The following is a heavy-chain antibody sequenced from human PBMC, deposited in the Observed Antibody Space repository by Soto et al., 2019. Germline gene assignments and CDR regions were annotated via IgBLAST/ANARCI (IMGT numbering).Heavy chain of an antibody. CDR3: ASLDMGYLYYFDY. D-gene: IGHD3-9*01. CDR2: ISGSGGST. V-gene: IGHV3-23*01. CDR1: GFTFSSYA. J-gene: IGHJ4*02. Sequence: GGSLRLSCAASGFTFSSYAMSWVRQAPGKGLEWVSAISGSGGSTYYADSVKGRFTISRDNSKNTLYLQMNSLRAEDTAVYYCASLDMGYLYYFDYWGQGTLVTVSS.